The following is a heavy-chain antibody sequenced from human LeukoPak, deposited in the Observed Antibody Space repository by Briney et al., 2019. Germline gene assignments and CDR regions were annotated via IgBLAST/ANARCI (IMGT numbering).Heavy chain of an antibody. V-gene: IGHV4-59*01. D-gene: IGHD6-19*01. CDR1: GGSISSYY. CDR2: IYYSGST. J-gene: IGHJ4*02. CDR3: ARSRVAGLIDY. Sequence: PSETLSLTRTVSGGSISSYYWSWIRQPPGKGLEWIGYIYYSGSTNYNPSLKSRVTISVDTSKNQFSLKLSSVIAADTAVYYCARSRVAGLIDYWGQGTLVTVSS.